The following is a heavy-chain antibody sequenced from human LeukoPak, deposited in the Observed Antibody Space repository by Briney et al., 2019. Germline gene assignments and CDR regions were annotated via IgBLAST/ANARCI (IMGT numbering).Heavy chain of an antibody. CDR2: ISDSGSTI. CDR1: EFVFSDYY. CDR3: AKRGVVIRVILVGFHKEAYYFDS. J-gene: IGHJ4*02. V-gene: IGHV3-11*01. Sequence: GGSLRLSCAASEFVFSDYYMSWIRQAPGKGLEWVAYISDSGSTIYYADSVKGRFTISRDNAKNSLYLQMNSLRAEDTAVYFCAKRGVVIRVILVGFHKEAYYFDSWGQGALVTVSS. D-gene: IGHD3-22*01.